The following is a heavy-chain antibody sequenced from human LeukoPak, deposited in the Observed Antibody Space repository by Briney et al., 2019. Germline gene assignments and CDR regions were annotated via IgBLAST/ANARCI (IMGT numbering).Heavy chain of an antibody. V-gene: IGHV3-7*01. CDR2: IKQDGSEK. D-gene: IGHD2-2*01. CDR1: GFTFSSYW. Sequence: GGSLRLSCAASGFTFSSYWMSWVRQAPGKGLEWVANIKQDGSEKYYVDSVKGRFTISRDNAKNSPYLQMNSLRAEDTAVYYCARDRVVVVPAALDYWGQGTLVTVSS. CDR3: ARDRVVVVPAALDY. J-gene: IGHJ4*02.